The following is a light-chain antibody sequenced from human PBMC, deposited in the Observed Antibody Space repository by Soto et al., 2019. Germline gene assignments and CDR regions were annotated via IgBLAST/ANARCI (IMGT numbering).Light chain of an antibody. CDR2: DAS. CDR3: QQRSNWPRT. CDR1: QSVSTY. J-gene: IGKJ1*01. V-gene: IGKV3-11*01. Sequence: EIVLTQSPATLSLSPGERASLSCRASQSVSTYVAWYQQKPGQAPRLLIYDASNRATGIPARFRGSGSGTDFTLTISSLEPEDFAVYYCQQRSNWPRTFGQGTKVDIK.